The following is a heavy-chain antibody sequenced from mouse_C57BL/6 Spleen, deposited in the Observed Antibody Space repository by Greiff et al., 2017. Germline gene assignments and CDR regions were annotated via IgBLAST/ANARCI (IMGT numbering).Heavy chain of an antibody. D-gene: IGHD2-4*01. Sequence: QVQLKESGPELVKPGASVKISCKASGYAFSSSWMNWVKQRPGKGLEWIGRIYPGDGDTNYNGKFKGKATLTADKSSSTAYMQLSSLTSEDSAVXFCARNYDYDGDYWGQGTTLTVSS. V-gene: IGHV1-82*01. CDR2: IYPGDGDT. CDR3: ARNYDYDGDY. CDR1: GYAFSSSW. J-gene: IGHJ2*01.